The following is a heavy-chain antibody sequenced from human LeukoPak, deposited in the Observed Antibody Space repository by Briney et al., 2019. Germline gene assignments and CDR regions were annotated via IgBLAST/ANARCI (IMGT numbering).Heavy chain of an antibody. CDR2: INPSGGST. J-gene: IGHJ4*02. CDR3: ARDVTDIAVAGVELGY. D-gene: IGHD6-19*01. CDR1: GYTFTSYY. V-gene: IGHV1-46*01. Sequence: ASVKVSCKASGYTFTSYYMHWVRQAPGQGLEWKGIINPSGGSTSYAQKFQGRVTMTRDTSTSTVYMELSSLRSEDTAVYYCARDVTDIAVAGVELGYWGQGTLVTVSS.